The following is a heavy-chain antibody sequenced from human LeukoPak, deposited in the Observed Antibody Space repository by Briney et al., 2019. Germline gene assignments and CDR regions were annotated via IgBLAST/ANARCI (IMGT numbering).Heavy chain of an antibody. J-gene: IGHJ4*02. Sequence: GGSLRLSCAASGFTFSSYSMNWVRQAPGKGLEWVSFISSSSSYIYYADSVKGRFTISRDNARKSVFLQMNSLRADDTVLYYCARGSSSWYYFDYWGQGTLVTVSS. D-gene: IGHD6-13*01. CDR1: GFTFSSYS. V-gene: IGHV3-21*01. CDR3: ARGSSSWYYFDY. CDR2: ISSSSSYI.